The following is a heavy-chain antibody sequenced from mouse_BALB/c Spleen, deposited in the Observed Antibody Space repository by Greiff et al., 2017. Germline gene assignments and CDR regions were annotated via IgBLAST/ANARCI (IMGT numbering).Heavy chain of an antibody. V-gene: IGHV1-80*01. J-gene: IGHJ4*01. CDR1: GYAFSSYW. D-gene: IGHD2-4*01. Sequence: VQLQQSGAELVRPGSSVKISCKASGYAFSSYWMNWVKQRPGQGLEWIGQIYPGDGDTNYNGKFKGKATLTADKSSSTAYMQLSSLTSEDSAVYFCAWGDYDYAMDYWGQGTSVTVSS. CDR3: AWGDYDYAMDY. CDR2: IYPGDGDT.